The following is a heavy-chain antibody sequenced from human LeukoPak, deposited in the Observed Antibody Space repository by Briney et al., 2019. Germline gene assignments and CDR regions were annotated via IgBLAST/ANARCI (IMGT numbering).Heavy chain of an antibody. CDR2: ISGSGGST. CDR3: AKTYSGYDLWGYDDY. CDR1: GFTFSSYA. V-gene: IGHV3-23*01. J-gene: IGHJ4*02. Sequence: PGGSLRLSCAASGFTFSSYAMSWVRQAPGKGLEWVSAISGSGGSTYYADSVKGRFTISRDHSKNTLYLQMDSLRAEDTAVYYWAKTYSGYDLWGYDDYWGQGILVTVSS. D-gene: IGHD5-12*01.